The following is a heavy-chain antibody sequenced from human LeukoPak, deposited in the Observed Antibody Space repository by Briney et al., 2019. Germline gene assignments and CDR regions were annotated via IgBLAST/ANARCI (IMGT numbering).Heavy chain of an antibody. CDR3: ARDRHDSASYNWFDP. CDR2: IYYSGST. CDR1: GGSISSSSYY. D-gene: IGHD2-21*02. J-gene: IGHJ5*02. Sequence: PSETLSLTCTVSGGSISSSSYYWSWIRQPPGKGLEWIGYIYYSGSTNYNPSLKSRVTISVDTSKNQFSLKLSSVTAADTAVYYCARDRHDSASYNWFDPWGQGTLVTVSS. V-gene: IGHV4-61*01.